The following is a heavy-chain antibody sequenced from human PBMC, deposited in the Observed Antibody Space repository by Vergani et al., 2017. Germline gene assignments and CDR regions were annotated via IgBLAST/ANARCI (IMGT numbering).Heavy chain of an antibody. CDR2: ISGSGGST. CDR1: GGSISSSSYY. D-gene: IGHD3-22*01. J-gene: IGHJ6*02. V-gene: IGHV3-23*01. Sequence: LQLQESGPGLVKPSETLSLTCTVSGGSISSSSYYWGWIRQPPGTGLEWVSAISGSGGSTYYADSVKGRFTISRDNSKNTLDLQMNSLRAEDTAVYYCAKSADSSGYPWIRYYYYYGMDDWGQGTTVTVSS. CDR3: AKSADSSGYPWIRYYYYYGMDD.